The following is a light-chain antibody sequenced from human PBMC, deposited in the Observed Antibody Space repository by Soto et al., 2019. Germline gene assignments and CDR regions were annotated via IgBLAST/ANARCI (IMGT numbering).Light chain of an antibody. CDR2: AAS. Sequence: DLQMTQSPSSLSASVGDRVTMTCRASQSISTYLNWYQQKPGKAPKLLIYAASSLQSGVPSRFSGSGSGTDFTLTISSLQPEDFATYYCQQSYTSPQSFGQGTNLEIE. CDR3: QQSYTSPQS. V-gene: IGKV1-39*01. CDR1: QSISTY. J-gene: IGKJ2*03.